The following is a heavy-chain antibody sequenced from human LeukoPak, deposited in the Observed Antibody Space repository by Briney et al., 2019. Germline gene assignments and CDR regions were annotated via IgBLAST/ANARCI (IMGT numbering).Heavy chain of an antibody. CDR1: GFTFGDYA. D-gene: IGHD2-2*01. Sequence: GGSLRLSCTGSGFTFGDYAMSWVRQAPGKGLEWVALIRSKAYGGTPEYAVSVKGRFTISRDDSKNIAYVQMNSLRTEDTAVYYRTRTPSAAAPFDYWGQGSLVTVSS. J-gene: IGHJ4*02. V-gene: IGHV3-49*04. CDR2: IRSKAYGGTP. CDR3: TRTPSAAAPFDY.